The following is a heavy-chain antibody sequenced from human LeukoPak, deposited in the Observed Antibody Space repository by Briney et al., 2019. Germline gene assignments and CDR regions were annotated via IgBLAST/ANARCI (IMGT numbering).Heavy chain of an antibody. CDR3: ARDPYYYDSSGYLNY. Sequence: ASVKVSCKASGGTFSSYAISWVRQAPGQGLEWMGRIIPILGIANYAQKFQGRVTITADKSTSTAYMELSSLRSEDTAVYYCARDPYYYDSSGYLNYWGQGTLVTVSS. V-gene: IGHV1-69*04. CDR1: GGTFSSYA. CDR2: IIPILGIA. D-gene: IGHD3-22*01. J-gene: IGHJ4*02.